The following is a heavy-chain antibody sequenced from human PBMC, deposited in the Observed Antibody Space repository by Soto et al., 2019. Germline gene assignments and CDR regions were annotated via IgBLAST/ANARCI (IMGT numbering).Heavy chain of an antibody. CDR3: ARLRDGYNFEVDP. J-gene: IGHJ5*02. V-gene: IGHV4-39*01. CDR2: IYYSGST. CDR1: GGSISSSSYY. D-gene: IGHD5-12*01. Sequence: SETLSLTCTVSGGSISSSSYYWGWIRQPPGKGLEWIGSIYYSGSTYYNPSLKSRVTISVDTSKNQFSLKLSSVTAADTAVYYCARLRDGYNFEVDPWGQGTLVTVSS.